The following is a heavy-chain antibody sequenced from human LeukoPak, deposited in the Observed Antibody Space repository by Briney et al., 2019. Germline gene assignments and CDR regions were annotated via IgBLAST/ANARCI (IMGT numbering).Heavy chain of an antibody. V-gene: IGHV4-39*01. CDR2: IYYSGGT. Sequence: SETLSLTCTLSGGSLSSSSYYWGWIREPPGKGLEWIGSIYYSGGTYYNPSLKRRVTISVDTSKNQFSLKLSSVTAAATAVYYCARAPSGHSSSSRGFDYYSSYMHVGGKGTTVTV. J-gene: IGHJ6*03. D-gene: IGHD6-6*01. CDR1: GGSLSSSSYY. CDR3: ARAPSGHSSSSRGFDYYSSYMHV.